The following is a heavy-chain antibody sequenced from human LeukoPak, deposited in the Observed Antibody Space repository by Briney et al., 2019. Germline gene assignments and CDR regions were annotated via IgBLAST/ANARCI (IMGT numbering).Heavy chain of an antibody. V-gene: IGHV3-30-3*01. J-gene: IGHJ4*02. Sequence: GRSLRLSCAAPGFTFSSYAMHWVRQAPGKGLEWVAVISYDGSNKYYADSVKGRFTISRDNAKNSLYLQMNSLRAEDTAVYYCARDRPGGSSLDYWGQGTLVTVSS. CDR3: ARDRPGGSSLDY. D-gene: IGHD6-13*01. CDR1: GFTFSSYA. CDR2: ISYDGSNK.